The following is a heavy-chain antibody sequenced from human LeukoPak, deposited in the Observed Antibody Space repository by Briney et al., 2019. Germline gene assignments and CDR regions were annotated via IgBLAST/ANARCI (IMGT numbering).Heavy chain of an antibody. D-gene: IGHD2-2*01. CDR2: IYYSGCT. Sequence: SDTLSLTCTVSGGSISSYYWSWIRQPPGKGLEWIGYIYYSGCTNYNPSLKSRVTISVDTSKNQFSLKLSSVTAADTAVYYCARGVVVPAAIDYWGQGTLVTVSS. CDR3: ARGVVVPAAIDY. CDR1: GGSISSYY. J-gene: IGHJ4*02. V-gene: IGHV4-59*07.